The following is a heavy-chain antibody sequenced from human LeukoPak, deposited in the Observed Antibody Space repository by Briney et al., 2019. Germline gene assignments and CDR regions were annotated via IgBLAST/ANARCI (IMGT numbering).Heavy chain of an antibody. Sequence: GGSLRLSCAASGFTVSSNYMSWVRQAPGKGLEWVSVIYSGGSTYYADSVKGRFTISRDNSKNTLYLQMNSLRAEDTAVYYCARDRDVLTVTPTSDAFDIWGQGTMDTVSS. CDR1: GFTVSSNY. CDR2: IYSGGST. CDR3: ARDRDVLTVTPTSDAFDI. V-gene: IGHV3-66*01. J-gene: IGHJ3*02. D-gene: IGHD4-17*01.